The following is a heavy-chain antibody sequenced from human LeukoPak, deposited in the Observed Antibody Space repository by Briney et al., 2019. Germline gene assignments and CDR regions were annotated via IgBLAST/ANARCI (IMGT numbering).Heavy chain of an antibody. CDR3: ARGILKWLSPTCLMDV. Sequence: SQTLSLTCTVSGGSISSGDYYWSWIRQPPGKGLEWIGYIYYSGSTYYNPSLKSRVTISVDTSKNQFSLKLSSVTAADTAVYYCARGILKWLSPTCLMDVWGKGTTVTVSS. CDR2: IYYSGST. V-gene: IGHV4-30-4*08. CDR1: GGSISSGDYY. J-gene: IGHJ6*03. D-gene: IGHD3-3*01.